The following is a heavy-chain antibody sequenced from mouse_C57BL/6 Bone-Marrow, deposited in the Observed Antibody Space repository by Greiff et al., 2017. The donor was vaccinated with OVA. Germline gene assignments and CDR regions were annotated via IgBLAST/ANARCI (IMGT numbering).Heavy chain of an antibody. CDR3: ARTYYDYDAGLTWCAY. CDR2: IDPSDSET. D-gene: IGHD2-4*01. CDR1: GYTFTSYW. V-gene: IGHV1-52*01. Sequence: QVQLQQPGAELVRPGSSVKLSCKASGYTFTSYWMHWVKQRPIQGLEWIGNIDPSDSETHYNQKFKDKATLTVDKSSSTAYMQLSSLTSEDSAVYYGARTYYDYDAGLTWCAYWGQGTLVTVSA. J-gene: IGHJ3*01.